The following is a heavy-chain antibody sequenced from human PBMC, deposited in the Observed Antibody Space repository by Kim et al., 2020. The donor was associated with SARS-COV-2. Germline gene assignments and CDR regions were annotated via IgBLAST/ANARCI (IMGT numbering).Heavy chain of an antibody. CDR3: AGQLGYCSSTSCPFDY. CDR1: GGSISSYY. Sequence: SETLSLTCTVSGGSISSYYWSWIRQPPGKGLEWIGYIYYSGSTNYNPSLKSRVTISVDTSKNQFSLKLSSVTAADTAVYYCAGQLGYCSSTSCPFDYWGQGTLVTVSS. D-gene: IGHD2-2*01. J-gene: IGHJ4*02. CDR2: IYYSGST. V-gene: IGHV4-59*13.